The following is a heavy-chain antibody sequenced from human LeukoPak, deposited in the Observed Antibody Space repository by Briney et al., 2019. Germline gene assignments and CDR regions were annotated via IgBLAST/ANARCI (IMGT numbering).Heavy chain of an antibody. D-gene: IGHD3-10*01. V-gene: IGHV3-23*01. CDR2: IIGSGGSP. CDR3: AKVRILWFGELSH. J-gene: IGHJ4*02. Sequence: GGSLRLSCEASGFSFSNNEMNWFRQAPGRGLEWVSAIIGSGGSPYYAASVKGRFPISRDNSKNTLYLQMNSLRAEDTAVYYCAKVRILWFGELSHWGQGTLVTVSS. CDR1: GFSFSNNE.